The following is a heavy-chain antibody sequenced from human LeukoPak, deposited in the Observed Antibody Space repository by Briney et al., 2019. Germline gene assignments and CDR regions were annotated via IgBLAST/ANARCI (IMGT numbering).Heavy chain of an antibody. CDR3: ARDTVRYANWFDP. Sequence: ASVKVSCKASGYTFTGYYMHWVRQAPGQGLEWMGWINPNSGGTNYAQKFQGRVTMTRDTSISTAYMELSRLRSDDTAVYYCARDTVRYANWFDPWGQGTLVTVSS. CDR1: GYTFTGYY. CDR2: INPNSGGT. V-gene: IGHV1-2*02. J-gene: IGHJ5*02. D-gene: IGHD4-4*01.